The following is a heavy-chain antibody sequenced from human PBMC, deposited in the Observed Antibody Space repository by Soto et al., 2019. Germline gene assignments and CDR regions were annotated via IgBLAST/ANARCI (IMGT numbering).Heavy chain of an antibody. Sequence: QVPLVQSGAEVKKPGASVKVSCKASGYTFTSYDINWVRQATGQGLEWMGWMNPNSGNTGYAQKFQGRVTMTRNTSISTAYMELSSLRSEDTAVYYCATRKDIVVVVAAHSGGVDAFDIWGQGTMVTVSS. CDR3: ATRKDIVVVVAAHSGGVDAFDI. CDR2: MNPNSGNT. D-gene: IGHD2-15*01. J-gene: IGHJ3*02. CDR1: GYTFTSYD. V-gene: IGHV1-8*01.